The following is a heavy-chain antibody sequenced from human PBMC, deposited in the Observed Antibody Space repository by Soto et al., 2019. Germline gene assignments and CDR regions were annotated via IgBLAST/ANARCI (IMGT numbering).Heavy chain of an antibody. CDR3: ARAVDSSGYAFDI. V-gene: IGHV1-46*01. D-gene: IGHD3-22*01. CDR2: INPSGSST. Sequence: QVQLVQSGAEVKKPGASVKVSCKASGYTFTSYSMNWVRQAPGQGLEWMGIINPSGSSTSYAQKCQSRITMTRDTSTSTVYMELSSLRSEDTAVYYCARAVDSSGYAFDIWVQGTMVTVSS. J-gene: IGHJ3*02. CDR1: GYTFTSYS.